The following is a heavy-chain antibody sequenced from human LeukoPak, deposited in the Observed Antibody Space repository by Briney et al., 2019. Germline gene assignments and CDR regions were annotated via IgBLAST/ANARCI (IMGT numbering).Heavy chain of an antibody. V-gene: IGHV3-30*04. D-gene: IGHD5-18*01. Sequence: GGSLRLSCVASGFSLRGYAMHWVRQAPGKGLEWVAVISYDGSNKYYADSVKGRFTISRDNSKNTLYLQMNSLRAEDTAVYYCARDNGYSYGLDYWGQGTLVTVSS. J-gene: IGHJ4*02. CDR2: ISYDGSNK. CDR3: ARDNGYSYGLDY. CDR1: GFSLRGYA.